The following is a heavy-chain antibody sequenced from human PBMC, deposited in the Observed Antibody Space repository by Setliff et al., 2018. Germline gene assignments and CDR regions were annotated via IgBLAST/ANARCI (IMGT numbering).Heavy chain of an antibody. D-gene: IGHD6-13*01. CDR1: GDSVSSNSAA. CDR3: VRGRKAWHSSSWSTFVY. V-gene: IGHV6-1*01. CDR2: TYYRSKWYD. Sequence: SQTLSLTCAISGDSVSSNSAAWNWIRQSPSRGLEWLGRTYYRSKWYDDYAVSVKSRITINPDTSKNQFSLQLNSVTPEDTAVYYCVRGRKAWHSSSWSTFVYWGQGTLVTVSS. J-gene: IGHJ4*02.